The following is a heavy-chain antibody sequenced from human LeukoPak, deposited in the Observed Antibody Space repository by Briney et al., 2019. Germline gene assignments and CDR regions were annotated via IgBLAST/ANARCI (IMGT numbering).Heavy chain of an antibody. Sequence: GESLKISCKGSGYRFTNYWIGWVRQMPEKGLEWMGIIYPGDSDIRYSPSFQGQVTISADKSISTAYLQWSSLKASDTAMYYCARQEYCSGGSCYTWFDPWGQGTLVTVSS. CDR1: GYRFTNYW. D-gene: IGHD2-15*01. J-gene: IGHJ5*02. V-gene: IGHV5-51*01. CDR3: ARQEYCSGGSCYTWFDP. CDR2: IYPGDSDI.